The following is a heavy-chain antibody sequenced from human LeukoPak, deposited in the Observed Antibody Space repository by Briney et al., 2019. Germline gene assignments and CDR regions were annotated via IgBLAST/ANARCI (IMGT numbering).Heavy chain of an antibody. CDR2: INPNSGNT. J-gene: IGHJ5*02. D-gene: IGHD3-16*01. CDR1: EYTFTYYD. Sequence: ASVKVSCKASEYTFTYYDINWVRQATGQGLEWMGWINPNSGNTGYTQKFQGRVTMTRNTSLNTAFMELISLKSEDTAIYYCARSLGTYWGKDFLNWFDPWGQGTLVTVSS. CDR3: ARSLGTYWGKDFLNWFDP. V-gene: IGHV1-8*01.